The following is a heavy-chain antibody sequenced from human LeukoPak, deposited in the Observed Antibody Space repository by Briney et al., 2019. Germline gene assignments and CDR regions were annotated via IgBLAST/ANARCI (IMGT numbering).Heavy chain of an antibody. D-gene: IGHD1-1*01. J-gene: IGHJ1*01. CDR2: VHYTGTT. V-gene: IGHV4-38-2*01. CDR3: ARASNDGIGSEYFHH. CDR1: VYSISSDYY. Sequence: SETLSLTCAVSVYSISSDYYWGWIRQPPGKGLEWIGSVHYTGTTYYNPSLKSRVTISVDTSKNQFSLRLSSVTAADTAVYYCARASNDGIGSEYFHHWGQAPSSPSPQ.